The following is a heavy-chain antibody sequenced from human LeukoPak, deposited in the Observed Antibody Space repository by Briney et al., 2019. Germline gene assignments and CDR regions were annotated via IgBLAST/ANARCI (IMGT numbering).Heavy chain of an antibody. J-gene: IGHJ4*02. CDR1: GGSTSSSSYY. D-gene: IGHD3-22*01. CDR2: INDSGTT. CDR3: ARKVIVAAREPCFAY. V-gene: IGHV4-39*07. Sequence: SETLSLTCTVSGGSTSSSSYYWGWIRHPPGKGLEWFGEINDSGTTNNNPSPKSRVTISVDTSKNQFSLKLSSVTAADTAVYYCARKVIVAAREPCFAYWGQGNLVTVSS.